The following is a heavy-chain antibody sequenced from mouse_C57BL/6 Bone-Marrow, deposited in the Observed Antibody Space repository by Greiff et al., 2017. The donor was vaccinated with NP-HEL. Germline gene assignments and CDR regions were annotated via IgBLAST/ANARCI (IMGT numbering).Heavy chain of an antibody. Sequence: EVQLQQSGAELVKPGASVKFSCTASGFNIKDYYMHWVKQRTEQGLEWIGRIDPEDGETKYVPKFQGRATIPADTSSNTDYLQLSSLTSEDTAVYYCAGGGTTVVATDYYAMDYWGQGTSVTVSS. V-gene: IGHV14-2*01. CDR2: IDPEDGET. CDR3: AGGGTTVVATDYYAMDY. D-gene: IGHD1-1*01. J-gene: IGHJ4*01. CDR1: GFNIKDYY.